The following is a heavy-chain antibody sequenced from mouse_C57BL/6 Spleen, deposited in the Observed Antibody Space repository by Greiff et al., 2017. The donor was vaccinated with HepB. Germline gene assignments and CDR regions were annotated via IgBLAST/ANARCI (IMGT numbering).Heavy chain of an antibody. V-gene: IGHV5-17*01. CDR2: ISSGSSTI. J-gene: IGHJ2*01. CDR3: ARGPYGNYGGYFDY. CDR1: GFTFSDYG. Sequence: EVNVVESGGGLVKPGGSLKLSCAASGFTFSDYGMHWVRQAPEKGLEWVAYISSGSSTIYYADTVKGRFTISRDNAKNTLFLQMTSLRSEDTAMYYCARGPYGNYGGYFDYWGQGTTLTVSS. D-gene: IGHD2-1*01.